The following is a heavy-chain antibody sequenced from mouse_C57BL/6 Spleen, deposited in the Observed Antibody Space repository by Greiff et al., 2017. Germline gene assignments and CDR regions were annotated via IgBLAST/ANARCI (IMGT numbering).Heavy chain of an antibody. J-gene: IGHJ1*03. Sequence: EVQRVESGGGLVKPGGSLKLSCAASGFTFSSYTMSWVRQTPEKRLEWVATISGGGGNTYYPDSVKGRFTISRDNAKNTLYLQMSSLRADATALYYCARHVVLYWYVDVWGTGTTVTVSS. V-gene: IGHV5-9*01. CDR3: ARHVVLYWYVDV. CDR2: ISGGGGNT. D-gene: IGHD1-1*02. CDR1: GFTFSSYT.